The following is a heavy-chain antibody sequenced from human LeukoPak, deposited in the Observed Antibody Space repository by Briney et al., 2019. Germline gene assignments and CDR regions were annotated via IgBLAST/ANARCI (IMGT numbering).Heavy chain of an antibody. CDR1: GGSISSSKYF. J-gene: IGHJ4*02. CDR2: INYGGTT. D-gene: IGHD3-10*01. Sequence: SETLSLICTVSGGSISSSKYFWSWIRQPPGQELEWIASINYGGTTYYNLSLKSRVTISVDTSKNQFSLRLSSVTAADTAVYLCARYVVYGSGKYYFDYWGQGSLVSVSS. CDR3: ARYVVYGSGKYYFDY. V-gene: IGHV4-39*01.